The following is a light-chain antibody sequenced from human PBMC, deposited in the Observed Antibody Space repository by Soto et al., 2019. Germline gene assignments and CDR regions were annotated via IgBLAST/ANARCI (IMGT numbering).Light chain of an antibody. J-gene: IGKJ5*01. V-gene: IGKV3-15*01. CDR3: QQYNNWPIT. Sequence: EIVLTQSSATLSLSPGERGTLSCRASQSVSSYLAWYQQKPGQAPRLLIYGASTRATGIPARFSGSGSGTEFTLTISSLQSEDFAVYYCQQYNNWPITFGQGTRLEI. CDR1: QSVSSY. CDR2: GAS.